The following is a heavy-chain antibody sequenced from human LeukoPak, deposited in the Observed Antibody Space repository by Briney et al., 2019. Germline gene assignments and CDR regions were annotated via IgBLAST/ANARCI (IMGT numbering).Heavy chain of an antibody. CDR3: ARDQVVRGVMIGRSNWFDP. J-gene: IGHJ5*02. CDR1: GYTFTSYY. D-gene: IGHD3-10*01. CDR2: INPSGGST. V-gene: IGHV1-46*01. Sequence: GASVKVSCKASGYTFTSYYMHWVRQAPGQGLEWMGIINPSGGSTSYAQKFQGRVTMTRDMSTSTVYMELSSLRSEDTAVYYCARDQVVRGVMIGRSNWFDPWGQGTLVTVSS.